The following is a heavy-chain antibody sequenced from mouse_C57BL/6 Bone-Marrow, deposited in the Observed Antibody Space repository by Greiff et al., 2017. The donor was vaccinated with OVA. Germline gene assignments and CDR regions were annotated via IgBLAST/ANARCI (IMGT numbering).Heavy chain of an antibody. V-gene: IGHV14-2*01. Sequence: EVQLQQFGAELVKPGASVKLSCTASGFNIKDYYMHWVKQRTEQGLEWIGRIDPEDGETKYAPKFQGKATITADTSSNTAYLQLSSLSSEDTAVYYCARRYYSSSYDWYFDVWGTGTTVTVSS. D-gene: IGHD1-1*01. CDR3: ARRYYSSSYDWYFDV. J-gene: IGHJ1*03. CDR1: GFNIKDYY. CDR2: IDPEDGET.